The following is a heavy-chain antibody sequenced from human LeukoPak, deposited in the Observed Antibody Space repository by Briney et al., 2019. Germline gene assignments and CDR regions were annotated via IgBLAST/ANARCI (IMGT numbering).Heavy chain of an antibody. V-gene: IGHV4-34*01. D-gene: IGHD3-3*01. CDR3: ARGRGYYHYYYMDV. Sequence: PSETLSLTCAVYGGSFSGYYWSWIRQPPGKGLEWIGEINHSGSTNYNPSLKSRVTISVDTSKNQFSLKLSSVTAADTAVYYCARGRGYYHYYYMDVWGKGTTVTVSS. J-gene: IGHJ6*03. CDR1: GGSFSGYY. CDR2: INHSGST.